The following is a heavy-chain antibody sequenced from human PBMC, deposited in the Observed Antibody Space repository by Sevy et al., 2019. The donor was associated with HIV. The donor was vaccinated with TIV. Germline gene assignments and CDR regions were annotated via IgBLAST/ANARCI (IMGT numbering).Heavy chain of an antibody. CDR1: GFTFSSYA. Sequence: GGSLRLSCAASGFTFSSYAMHWVRQAPGKGLEWVAVISYYGSNRYYADSVKGRFTISRDNSKNTLYLQMNSLRAEDTAVYHRAIERRARGTYSSSWYDPTGVDALDIWVQGTMVTVSS. CDR2: ISYYGSNR. J-gene: IGHJ3*02. D-gene: IGHD6-13*01. V-gene: IGHV3-30-3*01. CDR3: AIERRARGTYSSSWYDPTGVDALDI.